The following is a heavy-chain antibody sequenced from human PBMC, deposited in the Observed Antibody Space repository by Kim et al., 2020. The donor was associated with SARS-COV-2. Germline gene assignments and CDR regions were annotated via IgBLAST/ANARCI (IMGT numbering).Heavy chain of an antibody. CDR1: GYTFTSYG. J-gene: IGHJ6*02. Sequence: ASVKVSCKASGYTFTSYGISWVRQAPGQGLEWMGWISAYNGNTNYAQKLQGRVTMTTDTSTSTAYMELRSLRSDDTAVYYCARDPHQGDYVWGSYRLSYYYYGMDVWGQGTTVTVSS. CDR3: ARDPHQGDYVWGSYRLSYYYYGMDV. D-gene: IGHD3-16*02. V-gene: IGHV1-18*04. CDR2: ISAYNGNT.